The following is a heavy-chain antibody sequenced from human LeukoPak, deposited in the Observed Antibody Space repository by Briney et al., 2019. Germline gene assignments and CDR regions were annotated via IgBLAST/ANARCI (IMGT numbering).Heavy chain of an antibody. Sequence: GGSLRLSCAASGFTFSSYWMSWVRQAPAQGLEWVSVIYSGGDTYYADSVKGRFTISRDNSKNTLYLQMNSLRAEDTAVYYCARDYDGFDYWGQGTLVTVSS. CDR2: IYSGGDT. D-gene: IGHD3-22*01. CDR3: ARDYDGFDY. CDR1: GFTFSSYW. J-gene: IGHJ4*02. V-gene: IGHV3-53*01.